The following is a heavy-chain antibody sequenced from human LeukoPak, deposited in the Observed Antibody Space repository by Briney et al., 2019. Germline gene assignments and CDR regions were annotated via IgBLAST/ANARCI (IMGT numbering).Heavy chain of an antibody. V-gene: IGHV1-46*01. Sequence: ASVKVSCKASGHIFTISYIHWVRQAPGQGLEWMGIINPSGDTTTYAQKFQGRVTMTRDTSTSAVYMELSSLRSEDTAVYYCARDQRSLADWGQGTLVTVSS. CDR1: GHIFTISY. J-gene: IGHJ4*02. CDR3: ARDQRSLAD. CDR2: INPSGDTT.